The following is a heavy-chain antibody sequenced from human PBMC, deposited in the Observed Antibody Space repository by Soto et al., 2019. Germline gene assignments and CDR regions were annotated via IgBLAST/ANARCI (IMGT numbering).Heavy chain of an antibody. CDR3: AKDSWAIFGVPAGEYYAMDV. CDR2: VSGGSGVT. Sequence: EMQLLESGGGLVQPGGSLRLSCVVSGFSFSTYGVTWVRQAPGKGLEWVCGVSGGSGVTHYTDSVKGRFTISRDNSKNTVYLQMNDLRVEDAAEYFCAKDSWAIFGVPAGEYYAMDVWGQGTTVTVSS. J-gene: IGHJ6*02. D-gene: IGHD3-3*01. CDR1: GFSFSTYG. V-gene: IGHV3-23*01.